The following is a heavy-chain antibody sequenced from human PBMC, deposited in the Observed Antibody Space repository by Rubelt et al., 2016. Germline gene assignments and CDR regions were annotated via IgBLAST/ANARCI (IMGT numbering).Heavy chain of an antibody. CDR1: GFTFSNAW. D-gene: IGHD2-8*01. J-gene: IGHJ4*02. V-gene: IGHV3-23*01. CDR3: AKVKWVS. Sequence: SGGGLVKPGGSLRISCTGSGFTFSNAWLSWVRQAPGKGLEWVSVISGSGSSTDYADSVKGRFTISRDNSKNTLYLQMNSLRDEDTAVYYCAKVKWVSWGQGTLVTVSS. CDR2: ISGSGSST.